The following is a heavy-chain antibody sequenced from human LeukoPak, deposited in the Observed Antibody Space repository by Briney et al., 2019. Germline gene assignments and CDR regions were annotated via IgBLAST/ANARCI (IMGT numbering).Heavy chain of an antibody. Sequence: PSETLSLTCAVSGGSISSGGYSWSWIRQPPGRGLEWIGYIYHSGSTYYNPSLKSRVTISVDTSKNQFSLKLSSVTAADTAVYYCASREMASPEYAFDIWGQGTMVTVSS. CDR1: GGSISSGGYS. V-gene: IGHV4-30-2*05. CDR2: IYHSGST. CDR3: ASREMASPEYAFDI. D-gene: IGHD5-24*01. J-gene: IGHJ3*02.